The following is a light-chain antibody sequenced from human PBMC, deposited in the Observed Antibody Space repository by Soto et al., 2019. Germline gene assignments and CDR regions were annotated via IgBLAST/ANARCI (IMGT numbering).Light chain of an antibody. CDR3: QQYGSSLPLT. Sequence: EIVLTQSPGTLSLSPGERATLSCRASQSVSASYLGWYQQKPGQAPRLLIYATSIRATGISDRFSGSGSGTDFTLTISRLEPEDFAVYYCQQYGSSLPLTFGGGTKVEIK. CDR2: ATS. V-gene: IGKV3-20*01. J-gene: IGKJ4*01. CDR1: QSVSASY.